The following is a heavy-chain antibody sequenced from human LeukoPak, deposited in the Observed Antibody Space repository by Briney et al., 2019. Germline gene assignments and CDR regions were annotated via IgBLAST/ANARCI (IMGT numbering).Heavy chain of an antibody. D-gene: IGHD3-10*01. CDR1: GYTFTSYG. V-gene: IGHV1-18*01. CDR2: ISAYNGNT. J-gene: IGHJ6*02. Sequence: ASVKVSCKASGYTFTSYGISWVRQAPGQGLEWMGWISAYNGNTNYAQKLQGRVTMTTDTSTSTAYMGLGSLRSDDTAVYYCAREGVGELLPYYYYYGMDVWGQGTTVTVSS. CDR3: AREGVGELLPYYYYYGMDV.